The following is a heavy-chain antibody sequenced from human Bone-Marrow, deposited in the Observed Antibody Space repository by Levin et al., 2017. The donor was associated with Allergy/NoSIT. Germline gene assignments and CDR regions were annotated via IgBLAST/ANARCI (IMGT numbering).Heavy chain of an antibody. D-gene: IGHD3-22*01. V-gene: IGHV3-33*01. CDR2: IWYDGSNE. CDR1: GFTFTTYA. CDR3: ARDSVQVVEPAPDDNNQPSLLMDV. J-gene: IGHJ6*02. Sequence: PGGSLRLSCATSGFTFTTYAIHWVRQAPGKGLEWVAVIWYDGSNEYYADSVRGRFTISRDTSKNTLYLQMNSLRAEDTAVYYCARDSVQVVEPAPDDNNQPSLLMDVWGQGTTVIVSS.